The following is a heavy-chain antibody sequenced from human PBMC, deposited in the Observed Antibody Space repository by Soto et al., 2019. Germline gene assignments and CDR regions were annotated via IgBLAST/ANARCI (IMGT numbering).Heavy chain of an antibody. CDR1: GYTFTSYG. V-gene: IGHV1-18*04. J-gene: IGHJ5*02. Sequence: SVKDSCKASGYTFTSYGISWVRQAPVQGLEWMGWISAYNGNTNYAQKLQGRVTMTTDTSTSTAYMELRSLRSDDTAVYYCARGVAVAGEPGNWFDPWGQGTLVTVS. CDR2: ISAYNGNT. D-gene: IGHD6-19*01. CDR3: ARGVAVAGEPGNWFDP.